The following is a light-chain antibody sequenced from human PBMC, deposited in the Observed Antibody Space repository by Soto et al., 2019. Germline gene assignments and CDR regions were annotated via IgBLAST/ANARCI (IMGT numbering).Light chain of an antibody. V-gene: IGLV1-44*01. J-gene: IGLJ2*01. CDR3: SAWDDSLVVV. CDR1: SSNIGGNS. CDR2: SNH. Sequence: QSVMSQPPSVSAAPGQRVTISCSGSSSNIGGNSVSWYQQLPGTAPKLLIFSNHQRPSGVPDRFSGSKSGTSASLAISGLQTEDEADYYCSAWDDSLVVVFGGGTKLTVL.